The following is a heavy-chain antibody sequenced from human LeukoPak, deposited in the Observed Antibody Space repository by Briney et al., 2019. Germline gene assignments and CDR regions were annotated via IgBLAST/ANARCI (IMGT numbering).Heavy chain of an antibody. D-gene: IGHD2-2*01. CDR3: ARPRYCSSTSCYLYGMDV. V-gene: IGHV1-3*01. CDR1: GYTFTGYY. Sequence: ASVKVSCKASGYTFTGYYMHWVRQAPGQRLEWMGWINAGNGNTKYSQKFQGRVTITRDTSASTAYMELSSLRSEDTAVYYCARPRYCSSTSCYLYGMDVWGQGTTVTVSS. J-gene: IGHJ6*02. CDR2: INAGNGNT.